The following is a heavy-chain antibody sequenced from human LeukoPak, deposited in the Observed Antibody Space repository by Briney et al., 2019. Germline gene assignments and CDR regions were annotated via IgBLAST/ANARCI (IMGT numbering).Heavy chain of an antibody. J-gene: IGHJ4*02. D-gene: IGHD3-10*01. CDR3: ARDLYYGSGGYYFDY. Sequence: GESLRLSCAASGLTVSSNYMSWVRQAPGKGLEWVSVIYSGGRTFYADSVKGRFIISRDNSKNTLFLQMNSLRAEDTAVYYCARDLYYGSGGYYFDYWGQGTLVTVSS. CDR2: IYSGGRT. V-gene: IGHV3-66*01. CDR1: GLTVSSNY.